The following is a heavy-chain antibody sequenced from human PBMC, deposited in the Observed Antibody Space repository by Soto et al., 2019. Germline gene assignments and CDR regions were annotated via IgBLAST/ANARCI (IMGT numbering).Heavy chain of an antibody. D-gene: IGHD6-13*01. Sequence: GGSLRLSCTASGFTFGDYSMSWFRQAPGKGLEWVGFIRSKAYGGTTEYAASVKGRFTISRDDSKSIAYLQMNSLKTEDTAVYYCTRDVSLGYTSKYHYSSSYMDAWGKGTTVTVSS. J-gene: IGHJ6*03. CDR3: TRDVSLGYTSKYHYSSSYMDA. V-gene: IGHV3-49*03. CDR2: IRSKAYGGTT. CDR1: GFTFGDYS.